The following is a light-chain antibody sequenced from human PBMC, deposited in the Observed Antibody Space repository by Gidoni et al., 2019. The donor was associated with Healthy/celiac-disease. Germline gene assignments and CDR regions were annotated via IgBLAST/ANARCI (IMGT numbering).Light chain of an antibody. V-gene: IGKV4-1*01. CDR1: QSVLYSSNNKNY. CDR3: QQYYSTPPT. CDR2: WAS. J-gene: IGKJ2*01. Sequence: GSLGERATINCKSSQSVLYSSNNKNYLAWYQQKPGQPPKLLIYWASTRESGVPDRFSGSGSGTDFTLTISSLQAEDVAVYYCQQYYSTPPTFXXXTKLEIK.